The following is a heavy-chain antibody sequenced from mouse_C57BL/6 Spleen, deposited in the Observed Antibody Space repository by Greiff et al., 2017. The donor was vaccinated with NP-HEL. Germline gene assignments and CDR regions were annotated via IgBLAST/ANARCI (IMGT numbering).Heavy chain of an antibody. CDR2: ISSGSSTI. D-gene: IGHD2-4*01. Sequence: EVHLVESGGGLVKPGGSLKLSCAASGFTFSDYGMHWVRQAPEKGLEWVAYISSGSSTIYYADTVKGRFTISRDNAKNTLFLQMTSLRSEDTAMYYCAKSYDYPFAYWGQGTLVTVSA. V-gene: IGHV5-17*01. J-gene: IGHJ3*01. CDR1: GFTFSDYG. CDR3: AKSYDYPFAY.